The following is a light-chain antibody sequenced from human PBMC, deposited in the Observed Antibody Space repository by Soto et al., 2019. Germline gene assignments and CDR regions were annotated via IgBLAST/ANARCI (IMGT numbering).Light chain of an antibody. Sequence: QAVVTQPPSASASLGASVKLTCTLSSGHNGYAIAWHQQQPEKGPRYLMKLNSDGSHSKGDGIPDRFSGSSSGAERYLTISSLQSEDEADYYCQTWSTDIRVFGGGTKVTVL. J-gene: IGLJ3*02. CDR2: LNSDGSH. CDR1: SGHNGYA. V-gene: IGLV4-69*01. CDR3: QTWSTDIRV.